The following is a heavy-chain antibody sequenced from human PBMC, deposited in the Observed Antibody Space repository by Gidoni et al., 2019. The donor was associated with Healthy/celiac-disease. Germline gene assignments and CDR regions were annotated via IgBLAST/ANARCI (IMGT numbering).Heavy chain of an antibody. CDR3: ARGRYCSSTSCRNSYYYYGMDV. CDR1: GGSFSGYY. D-gene: IGHD2-2*01. J-gene: IGHJ6*02. CDR2: INHSGST. V-gene: IGHV4-34*01. Sequence: QAQLQQCGAGLSKPSETLSLTCAVYGGSFSGYYWSWIRQPPGKGLEWIGEINHSGSTNYNPSLKSRVTISVDTSKNQFSLKLSSVTAADTAVYYCARGRYCSSTSCRNSYYYYGMDVWGQGTTVTVSS.